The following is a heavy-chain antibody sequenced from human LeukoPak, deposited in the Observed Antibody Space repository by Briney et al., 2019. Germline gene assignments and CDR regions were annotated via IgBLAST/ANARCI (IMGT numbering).Heavy chain of an antibody. V-gene: IGHV4-34*01. CDR3: ARGVRIAAAGTPLWYFDL. J-gene: IGHJ2*01. CDR1: GGSFSGYY. Sequence: SETLSLTCAVYGGSFSGYYWSWIRQPPGKGLEWIGEINHSGSTNYNPSLKSRVTISVDTSKNQFSLKLSSVTAADTAVYYCARGVRIAAAGTPLWYFDLWGRGTLVTVSS. D-gene: IGHD6-13*01. CDR2: INHSGST.